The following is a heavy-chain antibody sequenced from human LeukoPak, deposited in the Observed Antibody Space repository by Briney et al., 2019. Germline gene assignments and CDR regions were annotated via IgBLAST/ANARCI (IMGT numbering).Heavy chain of an antibody. D-gene: IGHD1-26*01. J-gene: IGHJ5*02. CDR2: INIDGATT. CDR3: VRGAVGTGVWFDP. V-gene: IGHV3-74*01. Sequence: GRSVRLSCAASGFTFGGYWMHWVRQAAGEGLGWVLRINIDGATTNYADSVKGRFTTSRDNAKNTLHLQMNSLRADDTALYYCVRGAVGTGVWFDPWGQGTLVTVSS. CDR1: GFTFGGYW.